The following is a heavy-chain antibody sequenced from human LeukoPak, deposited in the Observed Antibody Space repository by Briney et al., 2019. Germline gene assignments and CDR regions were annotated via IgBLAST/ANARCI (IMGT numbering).Heavy chain of an antibody. V-gene: IGHV3-30*18. CDR3: AKDGARGAAKYYFDY. D-gene: IGHD6-13*01. Sequence: GGSLRLSCAASGFTFNTYGMHWVRQAPGKGLEWVAVIASDGRDKKYADSVKGRFTITRDNSKNTLYLQMNSLRAEDTAVYYCAKDGARGAAKYYFDYWGQGTLVTVSS. J-gene: IGHJ4*02. CDR2: IASDGRDK. CDR1: GFTFNTYG.